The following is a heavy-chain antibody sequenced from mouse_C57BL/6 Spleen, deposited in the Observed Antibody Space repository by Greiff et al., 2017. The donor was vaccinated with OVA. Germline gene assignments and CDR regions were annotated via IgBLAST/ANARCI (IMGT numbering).Heavy chain of an antibody. CDR2: IDPSDSET. CDR1: GYTFTSYW. Sequence: QVQLQQPGAELVRPGSSVKLSCKASGYTFTSYWMHWVKQRPIQGLEWIGNIDPSDSETHYNQKFKDKATLTVDKSSSTAYMQLSSLTSEDSAVYYCARFPLAYYSNHGYFDVWGTGTTVTVSA. D-gene: IGHD2-5*01. CDR3: ARFPLAYYSNHGYFDV. V-gene: IGHV1-52*01. J-gene: IGHJ1*03.